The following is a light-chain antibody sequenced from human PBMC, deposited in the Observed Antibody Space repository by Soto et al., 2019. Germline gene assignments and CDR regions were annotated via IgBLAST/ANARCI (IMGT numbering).Light chain of an antibody. Sequence: EIVLTQSPGTLSLSPGERATLSCRASQSVSSNYLAWYQQKPGQAPRLLIYGTSSRATGIPDRFSGSGSGTDFTLTVSRLEPEDLAVYYCQHYNNWPPWTFGQGTKVEIK. J-gene: IGKJ1*01. CDR3: QHYNNWPPWT. V-gene: IGKV3-20*01. CDR1: QSVSSNY. CDR2: GTS.